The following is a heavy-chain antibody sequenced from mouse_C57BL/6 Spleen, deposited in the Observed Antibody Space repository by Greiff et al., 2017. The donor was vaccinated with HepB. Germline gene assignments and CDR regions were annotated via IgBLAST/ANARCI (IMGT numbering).Heavy chain of an antibody. CDR2: IDPSDSYT. CDR3: ARRGGSSPWFAY. CDR1: GYTFTSYW. J-gene: IGHJ3*01. D-gene: IGHD1-1*01. Sequence: QVHVKQPGAELVKPGASVKLSCKASGYTFTSYWMQWVKQRPGQGLEWIGEIDPSDSYTNYNQKFKGKATLTVDTSSSTAYMQLSSLTSEDSAVYYCARRGGSSPWFAYWGQGTLVTVSA. V-gene: IGHV1-50*01.